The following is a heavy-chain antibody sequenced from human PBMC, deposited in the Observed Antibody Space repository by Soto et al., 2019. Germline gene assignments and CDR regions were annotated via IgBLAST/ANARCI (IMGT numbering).Heavy chain of an antibody. CDR2: ISYDGSNK. CDR1: GFTFSSYA. J-gene: IGHJ4*02. CDR3: ARDPPTARYSYCYYFDY. V-gene: IGHV3-30-3*01. Sequence: GESLKISCAASGFTFSSYAMHWVRQAPGKGLEWVAVISYDGSNKYYADSVKGRFTISRDNSKNTLYLQMNSLRAEDTAVYYCARDPPTARYSYCYYFDYWGQGTLVTVSS. D-gene: IGHD5-18*01.